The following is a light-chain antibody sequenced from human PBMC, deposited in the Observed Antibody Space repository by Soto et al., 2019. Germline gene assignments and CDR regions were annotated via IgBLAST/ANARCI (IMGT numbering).Light chain of an antibody. CDR2: GAS. CDR3: QHYGISPPWM. J-gene: IGKJ1*01. V-gene: IGKV3-20*01. CDR1: QSVSSSY. Sequence: EIVLTQPPGTLSLSPGERATLSCRASQSVSSSYLAWYQQRPGQAPRLLIYGASSRATGIPDRFSGSGSGTDFTLTISRLEPEDFAVYYCQHYGISPPWMFGHGSKV.